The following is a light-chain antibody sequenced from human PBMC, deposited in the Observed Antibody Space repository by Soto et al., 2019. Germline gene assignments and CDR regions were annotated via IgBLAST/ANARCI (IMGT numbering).Light chain of an antibody. Sequence: DIQMTQSPSTLSASVGDRVTITCRASQSISSWVAWYQQKPGKGPKLLIYKASHLESGVPSRFSGSGSGTEFPLTISSLQPGDFATYYCQHYNTYPWTFGHGNKVDIK. CDR1: QSISSW. CDR2: KAS. J-gene: IGKJ1*01. CDR3: QHYNTYPWT. V-gene: IGKV1-5*03.